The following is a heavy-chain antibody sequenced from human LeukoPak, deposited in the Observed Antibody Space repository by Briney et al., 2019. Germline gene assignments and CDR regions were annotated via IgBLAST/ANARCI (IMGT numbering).Heavy chain of an antibody. V-gene: IGHV3-23*01. CDR1: GFTFSNYW. D-gene: IGHD3-22*01. J-gene: IGHJ4*02. Sequence: GGSLRLSCAASGFTFSNYWMHWVRQAPGKGLVWVSAISGSGGSTYYADSVKGRFTISRDNSKNTLYLQMNSLRAEDTAVYYCAKIPALSYDSSDYWGQGTLVTVSS. CDR3: AKIPALSYDSSDY. CDR2: ISGSGGST.